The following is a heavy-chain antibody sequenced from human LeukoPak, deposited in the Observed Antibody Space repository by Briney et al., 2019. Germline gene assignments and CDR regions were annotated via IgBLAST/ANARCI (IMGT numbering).Heavy chain of an antibody. CDR2: INPNSGGT. CDR1: GYTFTGYY. J-gene: IGHJ4*02. V-gene: IGHV1-2*02. CDR3: ARPDCSSTSCYSSGSSWYDY. D-gene: IGHD2-2*02. Sequence: ASVKVSFKASGYTFTGYYIHWVRQAPGQGLEWMGWINPNSGGTNYAQKFQGRVTMTRDTSISTAYMELSRLRSDDTAVYYCARPDCSSTSCYSSGSSWYDYWGQGTLVTVSS.